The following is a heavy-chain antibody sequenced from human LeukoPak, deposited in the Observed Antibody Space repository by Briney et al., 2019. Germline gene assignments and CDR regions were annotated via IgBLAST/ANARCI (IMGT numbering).Heavy chain of an antibody. D-gene: IGHD1-7*01. CDR2: ISSNGGST. J-gene: IGHJ1*01. Sequence: GGSLRLSRAVAGFTFSTYAVHWVRQAPEKGLEYVSAISSNGGSTYYADSVKGRFTISRDNSKNTLYLQMDSLRAEDMAVYYCATLAGTIPHWGQGTLVTVSS. CDR1: GFTFSTYA. CDR3: ATLAGTIPH. V-gene: IGHV3-64*02.